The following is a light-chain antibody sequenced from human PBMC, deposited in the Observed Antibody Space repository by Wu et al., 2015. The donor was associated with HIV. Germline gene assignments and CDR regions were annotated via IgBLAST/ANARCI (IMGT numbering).Light chain of an antibody. Sequence: ILMTQSPATLSVSPGGRATLSCRASQTVNRNLAWYQQRPGQAPRLLMYDVDIRAAGISARFSGSGFGTDFTLTISGLRSDDVAIYYCQQYTQWPLLTFGGGTRVEIK. CDR3: QQYTQWPLLT. CDR2: DVD. V-gene: IGKV3-15*01. J-gene: IGKJ4*01. CDR1: QTVNRN.